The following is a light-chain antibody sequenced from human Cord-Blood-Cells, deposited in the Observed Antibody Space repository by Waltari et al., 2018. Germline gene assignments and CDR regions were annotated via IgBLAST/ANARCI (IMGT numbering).Light chain of an antibody. CDR3: SSYTSSSTVV. J-gene: IGLJ2*01. CDR1: SSDVGGYHY. Sequence: QSALTQPASVSGSPGQSITISCTGTSSDVGGYHYVSWYQQHPGKAPKLMLYEVSNRPSGVSNRFSGSKSGNTASLTISGLQAEDEADYYCSSYTSSSTVVFGGGTKLTVL. V-gene: IGLV2-14*01. CDR2: EVS.